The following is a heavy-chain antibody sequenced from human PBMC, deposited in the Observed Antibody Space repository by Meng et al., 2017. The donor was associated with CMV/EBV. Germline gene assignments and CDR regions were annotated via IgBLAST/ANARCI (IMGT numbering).Heavy chain of an antibody. CDR3: AREQRRYDFWMGYRDYYYGMDV. J-gene: IGHJ6*02. CDR2: INPNSGGT. D-gene: IGHD3-3*01. V-gene: IGHV1-2*02. CDR1: GYTFTGYY. Sequence: ASVKVSCKASGYTFTGYYMHWVRQAPGQGLGWMGWINPNSGGTNYAQKFQGRVTMTRDTSISTAYMELSRLRSDDTAVYYCAREQRRYDFWMGYRDYYYGMDVWGQGTTVTVSS.